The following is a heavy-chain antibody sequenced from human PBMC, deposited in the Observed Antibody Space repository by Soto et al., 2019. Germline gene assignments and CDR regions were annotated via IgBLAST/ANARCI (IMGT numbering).Heavy chain of an antibody. CDR3: ARPREAGKYYYGVDV. J-gene: IGHJ6*02. D-gene: IGHD6-19*01. CDR2: IYPGDSDT. CDR1: GYSFTRYW. Sequence: GESLKISCKGSGYSFTRYWIGWVCQMPGKGLEWMGIIYPGDSDTRYSPSFHGQVTISADKSISTAYLQWSSLKASDTAMYYWARPREAGKYYYGVDVWGQGTTVTVSS. V-gene: IGHV5-51*01.